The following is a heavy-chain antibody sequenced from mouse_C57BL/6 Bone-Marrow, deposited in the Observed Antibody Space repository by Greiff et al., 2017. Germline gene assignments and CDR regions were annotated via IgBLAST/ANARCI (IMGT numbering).Heavy chain of an antibody. Sequence: EVQLQQSGPELVKPGASVKMSCKASGYTFTDYNMHWVKQRHGKSLEWIGYINPNNGGTSYNQKFKGKATLTVNKSSSTAYMGLRSLTSEDSAVYYGVSDGSSYGYAMDYWGQGTSVTVSS. D-gene: IGHD1-1*01. CDR2: INPNNGGT. J-gene: IGHJ4*01. CDR1: GYTFTDYN. CDR3: VSDGSSYGYAMDY. V-gene: IGHV1-22*01.